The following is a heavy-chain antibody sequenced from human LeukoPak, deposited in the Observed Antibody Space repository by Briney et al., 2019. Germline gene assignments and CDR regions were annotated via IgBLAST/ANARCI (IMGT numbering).Heavy chain of an antibody. D-gene: IGHD3-22*01. V-gene: IGHV3-23*01. CDR2: ITGGGGST. Sequence: GGSLRLSCAASGFTFSSYSMNWVRQAPGKGLEWVSGITGGGGSTYYADSVKGRFTISRDNSKNTLYLQMNSLRAEDTAVYYCAKWEGGEYYYDSSGYPLAVGMDVWGQGTTVTVSS. J-gene: IGHJ6*02. CDR3: AKWEGGEYYYDSSGYPLAVGMDV. CDR1: GFTFSSYS.